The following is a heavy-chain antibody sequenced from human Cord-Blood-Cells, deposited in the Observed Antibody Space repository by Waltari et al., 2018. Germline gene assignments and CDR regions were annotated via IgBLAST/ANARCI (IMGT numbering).Heavy chain of an antibody. Sequence: QVQLVQSGAEVKKPGASVKVSCKASGYTFTSYDINWVRQATGQGLEWMGWVNPNSGNTGYAQKFQGRVTITRNTSISTAYMELSSLRSEDTAVYYCARGRSGCSSTSCYNYGMDVWGQGTTVTVSS. D-gene: IGHD2-2*02. J-gene: IGHJ6*02. CDR1: GYTFTSYD. CDR2: VNPNSGNT. V-gene: IGHV1-8*03. CDR3: ARGRSGCSSTSCYNYGMDV.